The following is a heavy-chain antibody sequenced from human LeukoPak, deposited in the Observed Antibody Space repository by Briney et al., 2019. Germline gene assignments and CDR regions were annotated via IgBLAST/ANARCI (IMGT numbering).Heavy chain of an antibody. Sequence: GGSLRLSCAASGFTFSSYSMNWVCQAPGKGLEWVAVISYDGSNKYYADSVKGRFTISRDNSKNTLYLQMNSLRAEDTAVYYCAKSRGYSDYWGQGTLVTVSS. CDR2: ISYDGSNK. D-gene: IGHD5-12*01. CDR3: AKSRGYSDY. CDR1: GFTFSSYS. V-gene: IGHV3-30*18. J-gene: IGHJ4*02.